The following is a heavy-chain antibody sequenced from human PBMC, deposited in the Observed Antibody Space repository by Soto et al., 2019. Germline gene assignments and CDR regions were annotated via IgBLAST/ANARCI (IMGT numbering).Heavy chain of an antibody. Sequence: EVQVLESGGGLVQPGGSLRLSCAASGFTFSNYAMSWVRQAPGKGLEWVSTISGSGGTTYYADSVKGRFTISRDNAKNTLSLQMNSLRAEDTAVYYCARCMVTRIWDYWGQGTLVTVSS. J-gene: IGHJ4*02. CDR2: ISGSGGTT. CDR1: GFTFSNYA. CDR3: ARCMVTRIWDY. D-gene: IGHD2-21*02. V-gene: IGHV3-23*01.